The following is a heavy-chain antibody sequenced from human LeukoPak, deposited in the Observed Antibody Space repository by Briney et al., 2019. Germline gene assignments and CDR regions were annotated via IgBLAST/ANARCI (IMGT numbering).Heavy chain of an antibody. CDR2: ISSSSTYI. V-gene: IGHV3-21*01. J-gene: IGHJ3*02. CDR1: GITLSTYW. D-gene: IGHD4-23*01. CDR3: AGDYEGNLAFDI. Sequence: GGSLRLSCAASGITLSTYWMSWVRQAPGKGLEWVSSISSSSTYIYYADSLEGRFTISRDNVRNSLYLQMNSLRAEDTAVYYCAGDYEGNLAFDIWGQGTMVTVAS.